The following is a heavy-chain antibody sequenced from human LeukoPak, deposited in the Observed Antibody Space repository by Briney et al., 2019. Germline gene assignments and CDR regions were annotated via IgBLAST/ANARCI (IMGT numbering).Heavy chain of an antibody. CDR3: ARDRGYSSSPRPFDY. V-gene: IGHV4-4*07. J-gene: IGHJ4*02. CDR2: IYTSGST. D-gene: IGHD6-6*01. CDR1: GGSISSYY. Sequence: SETLSLTCTVSGGSISSYYWSWIRQPAGKGLEWIGRIYTSGSTNYNPSPKSRVTMSVDTSKNQFSLKLSSVTAADTAVYYCARDRGYSSSPRPFDYWGQGTLVTVSS.